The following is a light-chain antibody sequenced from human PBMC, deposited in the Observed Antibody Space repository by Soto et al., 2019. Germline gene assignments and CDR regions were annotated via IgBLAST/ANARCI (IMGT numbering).Light chain of an antibody. CDR2: EVS. Sequence: QSVLTQPPSTSGSPGQSVTISCTGTFSDVGGYDYVSWYQQHPGKAPKLLIYEVSKRPSGVPDRFSGSKSGNTASLTVSGLQAEDEADYHCSSYAGNNNLLFGGGTKLTVL. J-gene: IGLJ2*01. CDR3: SSYAGNNNLL. V-gene: IGLV2-8*01. CDR1: FSDVGGYDY.